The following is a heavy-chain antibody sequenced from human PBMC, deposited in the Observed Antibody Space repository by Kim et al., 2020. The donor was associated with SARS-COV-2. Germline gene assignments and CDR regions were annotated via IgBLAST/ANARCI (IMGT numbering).Heavy chain of an antibody. CDR1: GFIFKNYG. CDR3: AKEGSVYSSTWYDS. CDR2: ISHDGTVQ. V-gene: IGHV3-30*18. Sequence: GSLRLSCEASGFIFKNYGMQWVHQAPGKGLEWVAVISHDGTVQHYADSVRGRFSISRDKSRNKMSLQMNSLRAEDTAVYYCAKEGSVYSSTWYDSWGQG. J-gene: IGHJ5*01. D-gene: IGHD2-2*01.